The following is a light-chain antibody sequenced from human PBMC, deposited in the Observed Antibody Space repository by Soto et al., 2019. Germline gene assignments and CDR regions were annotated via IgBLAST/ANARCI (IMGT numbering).Light chain of an antibody. CDR2: TAS. CDR1: QSISTW. Sequence: DIQMIQSPSTLSASVGDRVSITCRASQSISTWLAWYQQKPGKAPKLLIYTASNLEGGVPSRFSGSGSGTEFTLTISSLQPDDFATYYCQQYSSAWTFGQGTKVAIK. CDR3: QQYSSAWT. J-gene: IGKJ1*01. V-gene: IGKV1-5*03.